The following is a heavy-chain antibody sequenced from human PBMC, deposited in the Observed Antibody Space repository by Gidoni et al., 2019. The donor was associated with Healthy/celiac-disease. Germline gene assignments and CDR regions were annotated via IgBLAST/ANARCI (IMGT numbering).Heavy chain of an antibody. CDR2: ISSSSSYT. V-gene: IGHV3-11*06. CDR1: GFTFSDYY. Sequence: QVQLVESGGGLVKPGGSMRLSCASSGFTFSDYYMSWSRQAPGKGLEWFSYISSSSSYTNYADSVKGRFTISRDNAKNSLYLQRNSLRAEDMAVYYCARGRGAGLSPYWGQGTLVTVSS. CDR3: ARGRGAGLSPY. J-gene: IGHJ4*02.